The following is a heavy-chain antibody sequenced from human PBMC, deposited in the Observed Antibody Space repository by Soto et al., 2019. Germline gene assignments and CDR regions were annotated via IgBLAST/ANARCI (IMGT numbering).Heavy chain of an antibody. CDR3: ARGPGGPDGPGDY. CDR2: INAGNGNT. Sequence: QVQLVQSGAEVKKPGASVKVSCKASGYTFTSYAMHWVRQAPGQGLEWRGWINAGNGNTKYSQKFQGSVTITRDTSASTAYMELRSLRSEDTAVYYCARGPGGPDGPGDYWGQGTLVTVSS. D-gene: IGHD2-15*01. CDR1: GYTFTSYA. V-gene: IGHV1-3*01. J-gene: IGHJ4*02.